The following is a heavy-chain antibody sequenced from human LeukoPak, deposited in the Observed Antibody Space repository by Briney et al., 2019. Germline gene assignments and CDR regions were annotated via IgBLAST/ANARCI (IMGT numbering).Heavy chain of an antibody. V-gene: IGHV4-34*01. D-gene: IGHD2-15*01. CDR2: INHSGST. CDR1: GGSFSGYY. Sequence: SETLSLTCAVYGGSFSGYYWSWIRQPPGKGLEWIGEINHSGSTNYNPSLKSRVTISVDTSKNQFSLKLSSVTAADTAVYYCARVMGCSGGSCWGQGTLVTVSS. J-gene: IGHJ4*02. CDR3: ARVMGCSGGSC.